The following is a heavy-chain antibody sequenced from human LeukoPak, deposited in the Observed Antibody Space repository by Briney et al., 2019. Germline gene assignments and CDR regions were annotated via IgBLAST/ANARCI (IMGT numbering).Heavy chain of an antibody. Sequence: SETLSLTCTVSGGSIRSFYWSWIRQPPGKGLEWIGYIYYSGSTNYNPSLKSRVTISVDTSKNQFSLKLSSVTAADTAVYYCARQGELANDYWGQGTLVTVSS. V-gene: IGHV4-59*08. CDR2: IYYSGST. J-gene: IGHJ4*02. CDR3: ARQGELANDY. CDR1: GGSIRSFY. D-gene: IGHD6-13*01.